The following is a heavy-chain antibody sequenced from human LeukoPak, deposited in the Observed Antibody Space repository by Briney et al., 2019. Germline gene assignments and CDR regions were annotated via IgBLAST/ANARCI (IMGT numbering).Heavy chain of an antibody. V-gene: IGHV3-23*01. Sequence: PGGSLRLSCAVSGFSFSHYAMSWVRPAPRTGVEWVGSLTDSGDATYYADSVKGRLTISRNNSNSTLYLHISRLRDEDTAVYYCARGYSHNSGGWLDPWGQGTLVTVSS. CDR1: GFSFSHYA. CDR2: LTDSGDAT. J-gene: IGHJ5*02. CDR3: ARGYSHNSGGWLDP. D-gene: IGHD5-12*01.